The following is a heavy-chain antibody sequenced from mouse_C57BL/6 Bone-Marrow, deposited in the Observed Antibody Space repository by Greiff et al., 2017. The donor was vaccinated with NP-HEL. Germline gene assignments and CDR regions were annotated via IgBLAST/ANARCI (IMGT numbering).Heavy chain of an antibody. CDR1: GFTFSNYW. CDR3: TGKTMVTTRWYFDV. J-gene: IGHJ1*03. CDR2: IRLKSDNYAT. Sequence: EVKLQESGGGLVQPGGSMKLSCVASGFTFSNYWMNWVRQSPEKGLEWVAQIRLKSDNYATLYAESVKGRFTISRDDSKSSVYLQMNNLRAEDTGIYYCTGKTMVTTRWYFDVWGTGTTVTVSS. D-gene: IGHD2-2*01. V-gene: IGHV6-3*01.